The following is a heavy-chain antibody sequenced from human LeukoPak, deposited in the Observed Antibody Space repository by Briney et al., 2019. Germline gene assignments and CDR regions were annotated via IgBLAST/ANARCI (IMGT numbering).Heavy chain of an antibody. V-gene: IGHV3-33*01. CDR2: IWYDGSKK. CDR3: ARESGGDYYMDF. CDR1: GFTFTDYG. J-gene: IGHJ6*03. Sequence: PGGSLRLSCATSGFTFTDYGLHWVRQAPGEGLEWVAVIWYDGSKKFYGESLEGRFTISRDDSKNTVYLEMSSLRVEDTAVYYCARESGGDYYMDFWGKGTTVIVSS. D-gene: IGHD3-10*01.